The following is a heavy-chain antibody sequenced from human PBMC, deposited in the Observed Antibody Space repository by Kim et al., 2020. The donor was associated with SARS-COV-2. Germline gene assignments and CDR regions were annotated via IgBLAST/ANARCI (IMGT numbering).Heavy chain of an antibody. CDR3: ARIARPYSGDFDY. V-gene: IGHV1-18*01. J-gene: IGHJ4*02. Sequence: AQKLQGRVTMPTDTSTSTAYMELRSLRSDDTAVYYCARIARPYSGDFDYWGQGTLVTVSS. D-gene: IGHD1-26*01.